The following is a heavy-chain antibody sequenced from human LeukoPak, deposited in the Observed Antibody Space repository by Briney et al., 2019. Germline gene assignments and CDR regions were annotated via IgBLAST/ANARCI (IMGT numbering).Heavy chain of an antibody. CDR1: GFTVSSNY. J-gene: IGHJ3*01. CDR3: AREYYYDSSPAFEL. V-gene: IGHV3-53*04. Sequence: PGGSLRLSCAASGFTVSSNYMSWVRQARGKGLEWVSVSYSGGSTYYADSVKGLFTISRNNSKNPLYLQMNRLRAEDTAVYYCAREYYYDSSPAFELWGQGTMVTVSS. D-gene: IGHD3-22*01. CDR2: SYSGGST.